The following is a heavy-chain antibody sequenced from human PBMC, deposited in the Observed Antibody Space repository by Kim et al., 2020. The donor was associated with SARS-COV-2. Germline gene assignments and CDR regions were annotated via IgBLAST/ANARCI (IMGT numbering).Heavy chain of an antibody. Sequence: GGSLRLSCAASGFTFRSYAMTWFRQAPGEGLDWVSVIRGMGGTTKYADSVKGRFTMSRDNAKNTLYLQMTSLRAEDTAIYYCAREGNWYFDVWGRGTLVTVSS. CDR3: AREGNWYFDV. CDR2: IRGMGGTT. V-gene: IGHV3-23*01. D-gene: IGHD1-26*01. J-gene: IGHJ2*01. CDR1: GFTFRSYA.